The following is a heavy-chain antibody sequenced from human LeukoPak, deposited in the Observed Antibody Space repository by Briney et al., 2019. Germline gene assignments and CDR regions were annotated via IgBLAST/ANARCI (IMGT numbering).Heavy chain of an antibody. Sequence: ASVKVSCKASGFTFTSYDINWVRQAPGQGLEWMGWMNPNSGNTRYAQKVQGRITMTRDTSISTAYMELSSLRSEDTAVYYCASGALNYYDSSGYYDYWGQGTLVTVSS. CDR2: MNPNSGNT. CDR1: GFTFTSYD. V-gene: IGHV1-8*01. CDR3: ASGALNYYDSSGYYDY. D-gene: IGHD3-22*01. J-gene: IGHJ4*02.